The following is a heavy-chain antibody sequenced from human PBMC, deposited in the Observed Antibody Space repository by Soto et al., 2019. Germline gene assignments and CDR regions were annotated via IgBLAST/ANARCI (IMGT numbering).Heavy chain of an antibody. J-gene: IGHJ5*02. CDR2: INPSGGST. CDR1: GYTFTSYY. CDR3: ARRSPPAKMGDWFDP. V-gene: IGHV1-46*03. Sequence: QVQLVQSGAEVKKPGASVKVSCKASGYTFTSYYMHWVRQAPGQGLEWMGIINPSGGSTSYAQKFQGRVTMTRDTSTSTVYMELSSLRSEDTAVYYCARRSPPAKMGDWFDPWCQGTLVTVSS. D-gene: IGHD3-16*01.